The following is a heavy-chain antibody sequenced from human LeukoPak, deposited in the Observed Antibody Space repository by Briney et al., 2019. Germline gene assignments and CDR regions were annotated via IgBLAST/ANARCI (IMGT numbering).Heavy chain of an antibody. J-gene: IGHJ4*02. CDR1: GYSFNNYW. CDR2: IYPGDSDT. V-gene: IGHV5-51*01. Sequence: GESLKISCKASGYSFNNYWIGWVRQMPGKGLEWMGIIYPGDSDTTYSPSFQGQVTISADKSISTAYLQWSSLKASDSAMYYCARRDVRHTIVEFFVHWGQGTLVTVSS. D-gene: IGHD2-15*01. CDR3: ARRDVRHTIVEFFVH.